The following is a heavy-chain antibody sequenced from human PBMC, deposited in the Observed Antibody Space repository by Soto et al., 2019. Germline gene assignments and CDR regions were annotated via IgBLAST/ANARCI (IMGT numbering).Heavy chain of an antibody. Sequence: SVKVSCKASGFTFTSSAVQWVRQARGQRLEWIGWIVVGSGNTNYAQKFQERVTITRDMSISTAYMELSRLRSEDTAVYYCARDLELRRYSYGSYYYGMDVWAKGPRSPSP. CDR1: GFTFTSSA. J-gene: IGHJ6*02. D-gene: IGHD5-18*01. CDR3: ARDLELRRYSYGSYYYGMDV. CDR2: IVVGSGNT. V-gene: IGHV1-58*01.